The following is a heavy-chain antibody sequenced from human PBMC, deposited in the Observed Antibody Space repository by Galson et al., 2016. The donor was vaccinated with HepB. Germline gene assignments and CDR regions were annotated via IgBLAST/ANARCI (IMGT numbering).Heavy chain of an antibody. V-gene: IGHV4-31*03. CDR2: ISDSGSA. CDR3: ARAVMITIGGLIVPYYFDY. D-gene: IGHD3-16*02. J-gene: IGHJ4*02. CDR1: GGSISSGAYY. Sequence: TLSLTCNVSGGSISSGAYYWIWIRQHPGKGLEWIGFISDSGSAYYNPSLKSRVTISIDTSKKQFSLNLSSVTAADTAVYYCARAVMITIGGLIVPYYFDYWGQGILVTVSS.